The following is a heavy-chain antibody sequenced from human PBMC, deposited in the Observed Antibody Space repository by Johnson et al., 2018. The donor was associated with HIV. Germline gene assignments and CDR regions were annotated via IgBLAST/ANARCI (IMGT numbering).Heavy chain of an antibody. D-gene: IGHD2-8*01. Sequence: QVQLVESGGGLEQRGGSLRLSCAASGFTFSSYAMHWVRQAPGKGLEWVAVISYDGSNKYYADSVKGRFTISRDNSKNTLYLQMNSLRAEDTAVYYCVYAGPTFHDAFDIWGQGTMVTVSS. V-gene: IGHV3-30-3*01. CDR3: VYAGPTFHDAFDI. CDR1: GFTFSSYA. CDR2: ISYDGSNK. J-gene: IGHJ3*02.